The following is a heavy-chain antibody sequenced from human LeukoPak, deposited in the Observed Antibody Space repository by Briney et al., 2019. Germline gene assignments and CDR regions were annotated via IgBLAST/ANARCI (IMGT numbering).Heavy chain of an antibody. CDR1: GLTVSDNY. V-gene: IGHV3-66*02. D-gene: IGHD3-22*01. J-gene: IGHJ4*02. CDR3: ARDRSYDSSGYPFDF. Sequence: PGGSLRLSCAASGLTVSDNYMTWVRQAPGKGLEWVSVIYAGGSTFYADSVKGRFTISRDNSENTVYLQMNSLRAEDTAVYYCARDRSYDSSGYPFDFWGQGTLVTVSS. CDR2: IYAGGST.